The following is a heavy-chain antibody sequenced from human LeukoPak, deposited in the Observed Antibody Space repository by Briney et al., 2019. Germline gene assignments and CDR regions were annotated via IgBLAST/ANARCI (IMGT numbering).Heavy chain of an antibody. D-gene: IGHD3-9*01. CDR3: TTRSPVLRYFDWLPAFDY. V-gene: IGHV3-15*01. J-gene: IGHJ4*02. Sequence: GGSLRLSCAASGFTFGNAWMSWVRQAPGKGLEWVGRIKSKTDGGTTDYAAPVKGRFTISRDDSKNTLYLQMNSLKTEDTAVYYCTTRSPVLRYFDWLPAFDYWGQGTLVTVSS. CDR2: IKSKTDGGTT. CDR1: GFTFGNAW.